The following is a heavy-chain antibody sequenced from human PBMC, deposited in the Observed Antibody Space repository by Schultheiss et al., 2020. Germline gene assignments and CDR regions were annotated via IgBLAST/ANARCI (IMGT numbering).Heavy chain of an antibody. D-gene: IGHD1-1*01. Sequence: ASVKVSCKASGYTFTSYGISWVRQAPGQGLEWMGWISAYNGNTNYAQKFQGRVTITADKSTSTAYMELSSLRSEDTAVYYCASQLNKKLETLQYFDYWGQGTLVTVSS. CDR3: ASQLNKKLETLQYFDY. CDR1: GYTFTSYG. V-gene: IGHV1-18*01. J-gene: IGHJ4*02. CDR2: ISAYNGNT.